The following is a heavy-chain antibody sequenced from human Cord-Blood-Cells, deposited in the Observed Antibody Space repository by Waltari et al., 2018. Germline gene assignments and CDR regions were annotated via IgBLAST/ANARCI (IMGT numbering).Heavy chain of an antibody. D-gene: IGHD3-10*01. V-gene: IGHV3-53*04. CDR1: GFTVSSNY. J-gene: IGHJ3*02. CDR3: ARDRGHDAFDI. Sequence: EVQLVESGGGLVQPGGSLRLSCAASGFTVSSNYMSWVRQAPGKGWGWVSVIYSGGSTYYADSVKGRFTISRHNSKNTLYLQMNSLRAEDTAVYYCARDRGHDAFDIWGQGTMVTVSS. CDR2: IYSGGST.